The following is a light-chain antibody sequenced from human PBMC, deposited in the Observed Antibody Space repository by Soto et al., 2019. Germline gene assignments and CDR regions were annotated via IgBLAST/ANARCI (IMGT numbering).Light chain of an antibody. Sequence: DIQMTQSPSAMSASLGDRVTITCRASNGISNSLAWFQQKPGKAPKLLIYAASTLQSGVPSRFSGSGSGTDFTLTISCLQSEDFATYYCQQYYSYPQTFGQGTKVDIK. V-gene: IGKV1-17*03. J-gene: IGKJ1*01. CDR3: QQYYSYPQT. CDR1: NGISNS. CDR2: AAS.